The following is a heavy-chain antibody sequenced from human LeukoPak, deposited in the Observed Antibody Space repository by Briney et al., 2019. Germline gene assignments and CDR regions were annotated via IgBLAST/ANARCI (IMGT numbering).Heavy chain of an antibody. CDR2: VSGSADRT. J-gene: IGHJ4*02. CDR3: AIRANSYSDTWYYFDY. Sequence: GGSLRLSCAASGFTFSSYAINWVRQAPGKGLEWVSAVSGSADRTYYTDSVKGRFTISRDNSKNTLYLQMNSLRAEDTAVYYCAIRANSYSDTWYYFDYWGQGTLVTVSS. CDR1: GFTFSSYA. V-gene: IGHV3-23*01. D-gene: IGHD6-13*01.